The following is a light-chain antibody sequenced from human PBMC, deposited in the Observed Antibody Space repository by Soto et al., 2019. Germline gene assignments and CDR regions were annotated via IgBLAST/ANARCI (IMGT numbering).Light chain of an antibody. Sequence: QSALTQPPSVSGSPGQSVTISCTGTSGDVGSYNRVSWYQQPPGTVPKLMIYEVSYRPSGVPDRFSGSKSGNTASLTISGLQAEDEADYYCSSYTSSSTYVFGTGTKLTVL. CDR3: SSYTSSSTYV. CDR2: EVS. V-gene: IGLV2-18*02. J-gene: IGLJ1*01. CDR1: SGDVGSYNR.